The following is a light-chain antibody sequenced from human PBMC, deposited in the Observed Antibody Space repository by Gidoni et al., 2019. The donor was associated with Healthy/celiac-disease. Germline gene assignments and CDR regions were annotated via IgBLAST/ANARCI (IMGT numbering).Light chain of an antibody. CDR2: WAS. CDR1: QSVLYSSNNKHY. V-gene: IGKV4-1*01. CDR3: QQYYSTLMYT. J-gene: IGKJ2*01. Sequence: DIVMTQSPVSLAVSLGEKATLNCKSSQSVLYSSNNKHYLAWYQQKPGQPPKLLICWASTRESGVPDRFSGSGSGTDFTLTISSLQAEDVAVYYCQQYYSTLMYTFGQGTKLEIK.